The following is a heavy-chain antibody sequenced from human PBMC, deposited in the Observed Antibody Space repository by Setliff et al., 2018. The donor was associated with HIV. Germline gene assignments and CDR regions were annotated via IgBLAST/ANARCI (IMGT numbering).Heavy chain of an antibody. Sequence: SVKVSCKTSGGTLSNYVIAWVRQAPGQGLEWMGMIIPMYNIPAYAQKLQGRVTFTADESTSTAYMELSSLSSEDTAVYYCARDQTGVAAAAFGGGSAWSDEGFDIWGQGTMVTVSS. D-gene: IGHD6-13*01. J-gene: IGHJ3*02. CDR2: IIPMYNIP. CDR3: ARDQTGVAAAAFGGGSAWSDEGFDI. CDR1: GGTLSNYV. V-gene: IGHV1-69*13.